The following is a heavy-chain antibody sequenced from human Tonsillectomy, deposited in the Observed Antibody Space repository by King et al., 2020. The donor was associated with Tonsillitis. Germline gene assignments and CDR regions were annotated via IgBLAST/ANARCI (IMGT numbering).Heavy chain of an antibody. J-gene: IGHJ4*02. CDR1: GYTFTSSG. Sequence: QLVQSGAEVKKPGASVKVSCKASGYTFTSSGISWVRQAPGQGLEWMGWISDYNANTNYAQKLQGRVTMTTDTSTSTAYMELRSLRSDDTAIYSCARDRLRWLVPRPIDYWGQGTLVTVSS. CDR3: ARDRLRWLVPRPIDY. V-gene: IGHV1-18*01. D-gene: IGHD6-19*01. CDR2: ISDYNANT.